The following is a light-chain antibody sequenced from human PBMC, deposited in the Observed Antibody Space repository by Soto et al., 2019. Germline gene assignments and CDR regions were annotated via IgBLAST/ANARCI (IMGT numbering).Light chain of an antibody. CDR1: QSVSSY. V-gene: IGKV3-11*01. Sequence: EIVLTQSPATLSLSPGERATLSCRAGQSVSSYLAWYQQKPGQAPRLLIYDASTRATGIPARFSGSGSGTDFTLTIGSLEPEESALYYCQQRASWPYTSGQGTKVDIK. J-gene: IGKJ2*01. CDR3: QQRASWPYT. CDR2: DAS.